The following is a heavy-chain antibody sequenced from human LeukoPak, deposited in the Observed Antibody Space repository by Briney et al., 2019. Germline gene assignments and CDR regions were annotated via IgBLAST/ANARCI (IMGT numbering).Heavy chain of an antibody. V-gene: IGHV3-7*01. J-gene: IGHJ4*02. CDR1: GFAFSIYW. D-gene: IGHD2-21*01. CDR3: ARSDSIGSVDC. CDR2: INHHGSDK. Sequence: GGSLRLSCAASGFAFSIYWMSWVRQAPGKGLEWVANINHHGSDKWYVDSVKGRFTIARDNTDNSLSLQMNSLRVEDTAVYYCARSDSIGSVDCWGQGTLITVSS.